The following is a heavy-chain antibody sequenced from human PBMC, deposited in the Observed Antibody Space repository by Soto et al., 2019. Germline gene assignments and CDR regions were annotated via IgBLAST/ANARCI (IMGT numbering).Heavy chain of an antibody. CDR1: GFTFSSYS. V-gene: IGHV3-21*01. Sequence: EVQLVESGGGLVKPGGSLRLSCAASGFTFSSYSMNWVRQAPGKGLEWVSSISSSSSYIYYADSVKGRFTISRDNAKNSLYLQMNSLRAEDTAVYYCARDKVAYSNYDNWFDPWGQGTLVTVSS. CDR3: ARDKVAYSNYDNWFDP. J-gene: IGHJ5*02. CDR2: ISSSSSYI. D-gene: IGHD4-4*01.